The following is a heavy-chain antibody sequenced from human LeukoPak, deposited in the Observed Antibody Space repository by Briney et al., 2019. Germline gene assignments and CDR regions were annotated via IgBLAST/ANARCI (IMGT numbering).Heavy chain of an antibody. Sequence: GGSLRLSCAASGFTFSSYAMHWVRQAPGKGLEWVAVISYDGSNKYYADSVKGRFTISRDNSKNTLYLQMNSLRAEDTAVYYCARGGGWYDAFDIWGQGTMVTVSS. D-gene: IGHD2-15*01. CDR1: GFTFSSYA. J-gene: IGHJ3*02. CDR3: ARGGGWYDAFDI. V-gene: IGHV3-30*14. CDR2: ISYDGSNK.